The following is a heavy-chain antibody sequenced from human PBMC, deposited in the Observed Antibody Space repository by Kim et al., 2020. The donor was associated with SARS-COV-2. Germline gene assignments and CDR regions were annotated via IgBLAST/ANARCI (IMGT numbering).Heavy chain of an antibody. CDR3: SIRAQTVDF. J-gene: IGHJ4*02. V-gene: IGHV4-34*01. CDR2: T. Sequence: THSNPSLKSRVTMSVDTPNNQFSLKLNSVTAADTAIYYCSIRAQTVDFWGPGTLVTVSA.